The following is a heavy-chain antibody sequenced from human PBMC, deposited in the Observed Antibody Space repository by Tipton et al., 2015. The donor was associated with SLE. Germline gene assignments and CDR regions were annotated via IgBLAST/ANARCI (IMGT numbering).Heavy chain of an antibody. D-gene: IGHD3-3*01. J-gene: IGHJ4*02. CDR1: GGSISSGGYY. CDR2: IYYIGST. V-gene: IGHV4-61*08. CDR3: ARGSYDFWSGYYLFFDY. Sequence: TLSLTCTVSGGSISSGGYYWSWIRQPPGKGLEWIGYIYYIGSTNYNPSLKSRVTISVDMSKNQFSLKLSSVTAADTAVYYCARGSYDFWSGYYLFFDYWGQGTLVTVSS.